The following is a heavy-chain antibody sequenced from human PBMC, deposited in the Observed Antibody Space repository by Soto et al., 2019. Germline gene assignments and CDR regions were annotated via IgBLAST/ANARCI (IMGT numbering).Heavy chain of an antibody. CDR2: ISAYNGNT. Sequence: ASVKVSCKASGYTFTSYGISWVRQAPGQGLEWMGWISAYNGNTNYAQKLQGRVTMTTDTSTGTAYMELRSLRSDDTAVYYCARAAPSGVRGVIFDYWGQGTLVTVSS. CDR1: GYTFTSYG. V-gene: IGHV1-18*01. CDR3: ARAAPSGVRGVIFDY. D-gene: IGHD3-10*01. J-gene: IGHJ4*02.